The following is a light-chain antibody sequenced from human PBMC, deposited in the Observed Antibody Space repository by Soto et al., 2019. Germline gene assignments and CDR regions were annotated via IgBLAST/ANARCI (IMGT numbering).Light chain of an antibody. V-gene: IGLV2-14*03. Sequence: QSALTQPASVPGTPGQSITLSCTGTSADVGGYNFVSWYQHRPGKAPKLMIYDVSNRPSGVSNRFSGSKSGNTASLTISGLQAEDEADYSCSSYTGSLNHVVLGGGTQLTDL. CDR2: DVS. CDR3: SSYTGSLNHVV. CDR1: SADVGGYNF. J-gene: IGLJ2*01.